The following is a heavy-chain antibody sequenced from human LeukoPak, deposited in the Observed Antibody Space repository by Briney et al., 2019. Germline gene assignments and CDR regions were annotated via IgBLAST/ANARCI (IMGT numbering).Heavy chain of an antibody. J-gene: IGHJ3*02. CDR2: INPSGGST. CDR3: ARDLPGSYYAFDI. V-gene: IGHV1-46*01. D-gene: IGHD1-26*01. CDR1: GYTFTSYY. Sequence: ASVKVSCKASGYTFTSYYMHWVRQAPGQGLEWMGIINPSGGSTSYAQKFQGRVTMTRDMSTSTVYMELSSLRSEDMAVYYCARDLPGSYYAFDIWGQGTMVTVSS.